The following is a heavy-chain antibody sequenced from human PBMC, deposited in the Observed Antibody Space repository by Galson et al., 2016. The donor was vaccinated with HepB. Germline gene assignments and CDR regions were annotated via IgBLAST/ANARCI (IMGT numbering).Heavy chain of an antibody. Sequence: ETLSLTCTVSGGSISTSNWWTWVRQTPGKRLEWIGEIYHSGSANYNPPLKSRVSMSVDKSKNQFSLRLTSVTAADTAVYYCARLTRSGGSNRDYYGMDVWGQGTTIIVSS. V-gene: IGHV4-4*02. D-gene: IGHD1-26*01. CDR2: IYHSGSA. J-gene: IGHJ6*02. CDR3: ARLTRSGGSNRDYYGMDV. CDR1: GGSISTSNW.